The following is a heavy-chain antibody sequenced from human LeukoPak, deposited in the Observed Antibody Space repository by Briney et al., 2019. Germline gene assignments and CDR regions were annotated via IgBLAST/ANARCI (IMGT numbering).Heavy chain of an antibody. V-gene: IGHV4-39*07. Sequence: SETLSLTCTVSGGSISSSSYYWGWIRQPPGKGLEWIGSIYYSGSTYYNPSLKSRVTISVDKSKNQFSLKLSSVTAADTAVYYCARVSSSWYGGFDYWGQGTLVTVSS. D-gene: IGHD6-13*01. CDR3: ARVSSSWYGGFDY. J-gene: IGHJ4*02. CDR2: IYYSGST. CDR1: GGSISSSSYY.